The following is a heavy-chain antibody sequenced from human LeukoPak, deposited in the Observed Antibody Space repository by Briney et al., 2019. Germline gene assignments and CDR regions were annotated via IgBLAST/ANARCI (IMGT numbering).Heavy chain of an antibody. CDR1: GGSISSSSYY. V-gene: IGHV4-61*02. D-gene: IGHD1-1*01. CDR2: IYTSGST. Sequence: SETLSLTCTVSGGSISSSSYYWSWIRQPAGKGLEWIGRIYTSGSTNYNPSLKSRVTISVDTSKSQFSLILSSVTAADTAVYYCARDAWGTKFDSWGQGTLVTVSS. CDR3: ARDAWGTKFDS. J-gene: IGHJ5*01.